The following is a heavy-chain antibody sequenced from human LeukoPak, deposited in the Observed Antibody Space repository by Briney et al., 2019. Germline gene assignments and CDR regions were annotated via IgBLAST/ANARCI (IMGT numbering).Heavy chain of an antibody. D-gene: IGHD4-23*01. CDR2: ISYDGSNK. V-gene: IGHV3-30*18. Sequence: PGGSLRPSCGASGFTFSSYGMHWVRQAPGKGLEWVAVISYDGSNKYYADSVKGRFTISRDNSKNTLYLQMNSLRAEDTSVYYCAKGYGGNSAQYFQHWGQGTLVTVSS. J-gene: IGHJ1*01. CDR1: GFTFSSYG. CDR3: AKGYGGNSAQYFQH.